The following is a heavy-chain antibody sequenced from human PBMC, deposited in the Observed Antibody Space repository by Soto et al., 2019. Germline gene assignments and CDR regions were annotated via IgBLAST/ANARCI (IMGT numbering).Heavy chain of an antibody. Sequence: LSLTCTVSGGSISSSSYYWGWIRQPPGKGLEWIGSIYYSGSTYYNPSLKSRVTISVDTSKNQFSLKLSSVTAADTAVYYCARLPGGSYDFWSGYMYYFDYWGQGTLVTVSS. V-gene: IGHV4-39*01. J-gene: IGHJ4*02. CDR3: ARLPGGSYDFWSGYMYYFDY. D-gene: IGHD3-3*01. CDR2: IYYSGST. CDR1: GGSISSSSYY.